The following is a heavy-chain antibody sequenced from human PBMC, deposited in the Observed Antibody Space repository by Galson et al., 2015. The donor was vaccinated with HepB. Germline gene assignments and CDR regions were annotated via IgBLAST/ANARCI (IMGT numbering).Heavy chain of an antibody. CDR1: GFSLSNSGVS. CDR3: AHSSTLLRRFDWPIIWFDP. J-gene: IGHJ5*02. CDR2: IYWNDDV. Sequence: PALVKPTQTLTLTCTFSGFSLSNSGVSVGWIRQSPGKALECLALIYWNDDVRYSPSLKTRLTITKDTSKNQVVLSMTDMDPVDTATYYCAHSSTLLRRFDWPIIWFDPWGPGTLVTVSS. D-gene: IGHD3-9*01. V-gene: IGHV2-5*01.